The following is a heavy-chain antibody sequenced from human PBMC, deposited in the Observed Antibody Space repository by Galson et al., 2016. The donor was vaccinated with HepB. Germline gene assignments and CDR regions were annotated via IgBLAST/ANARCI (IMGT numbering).Heavy chain of an antibody. D-gene: IGHD2/OR15-2a*01. CDR3: ATDTGRLYFGDHRGGGAY. Sequence: SVTVSCKVSRNIRSEMIIHWVRQAPERGLEWLGGFNPEDAGSIYAQRFQGRFTMTEDTSTNTAYVELSRLRREDTAVYYCATDTGRLYFGDHRGGGAYWGQGTLVAVSS. CDR2: FNPEDAGS. J-gene: IGHJ4*02. V-gene: IGHV1-24*01. CDR1: RNIRSEMI.